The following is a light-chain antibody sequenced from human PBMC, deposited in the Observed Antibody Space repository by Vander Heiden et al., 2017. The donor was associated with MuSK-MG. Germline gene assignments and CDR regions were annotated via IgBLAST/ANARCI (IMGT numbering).Light chain of an antibody. CDR2: DAS. J-gene: IGKJ3*01. V-gene: IGKV1-27*01. Sequence: DIQMTQSPSSLSASVGDRVTITCRASQGISIYLAWYQQKPGEAPKLLIYDASTVQSGVPFRFNGGGSGTDFTLTISSLQPEDVATYYCQKDNSAPFIFGPGTKVDIK. CDR3: QKDNSAPFI. CDR1: QGISIY.